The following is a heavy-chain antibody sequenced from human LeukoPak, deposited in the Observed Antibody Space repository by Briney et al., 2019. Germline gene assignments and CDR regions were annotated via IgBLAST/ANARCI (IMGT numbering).Heavy chain of an antibody. Sequence: ASVKVSCKASGYTFTSYAMNWVRQAPGQGLEWMGWINTNTGNPTYAQGFTGRFVFSLDTSVSTAYLQISSLKAEDTAVYYCARGGSSSWYSIKYYGMGVWGQGTTVTVSS. D-gene: IGHD6-13*01. CDR3: ARGGSSSWYSIKYYGMGV. CDR2: INTNTGNP. J-gene: IGHJ6*02. CDR1: GYTFTSYA. V-gene: IGHV7-4-1*02.